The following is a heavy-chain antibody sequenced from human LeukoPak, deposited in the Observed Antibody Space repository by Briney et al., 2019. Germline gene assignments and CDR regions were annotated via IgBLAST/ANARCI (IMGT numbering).Heavy chain of an antibody. CDR2: INPNSGGT. D-gene: IGHD6-19*01. V-gene: IGHV1-2*02. Sequence: ASVKVSCKASGYTFTGYYMHWVRQAPGQGLEWMGWINPNSGGTNSAQKFQGRVTMTRDTSISTAYMELSRLRSDGTAVYYCARSLALIAVAAYFDYWGQGTLVTVSS. CDR1: GYTFTGYY. J-gene: IGHJ4*02. CDR3: ARSLALIAVAAYFDY.